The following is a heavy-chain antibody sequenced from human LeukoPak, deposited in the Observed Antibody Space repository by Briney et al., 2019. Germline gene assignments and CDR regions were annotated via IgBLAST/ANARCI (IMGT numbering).Heavy chain of an antibody. CDR1: GFTFSSYE. CDR2: ISSSGSTI. CDR3: ASSYVVVPAAINDY. J-gene: IGHJ4*02. D-gene: IGHD2-2*02. V-gene: IGHV3-48*03. Sequence: GGSLRLSCAASGFTFSSYEMNWVRQAPGKGLEWVSYISSSGSTIYYADSVKGRFTISRDNAKNSLYLQMNSLRAEDTAVYYCASSYVVVPAAINDYWGQGTLVTVSS.